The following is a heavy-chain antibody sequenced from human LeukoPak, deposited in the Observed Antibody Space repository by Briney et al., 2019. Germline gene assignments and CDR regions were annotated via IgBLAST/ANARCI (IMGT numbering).Heavy chain of an antibody. Sequence: GGSLRLSCAASGFTFSSYAMSWVRQAPGKGLEWVAAISGSGGSTYYADSVKGRFTITRDNSKNTLYLQMKSLRAEDTAVYYCATSRQWLVRYFDYWGQGTLATVSS. J-gene: IGHJ4*02. CDR3: ATSRQWLVRYFDY. CDR1: GFTFSSYA. D-gene: IGHD6-19*01. V-gene: IGHV3-23*01. CDR2: ISGSGGST.